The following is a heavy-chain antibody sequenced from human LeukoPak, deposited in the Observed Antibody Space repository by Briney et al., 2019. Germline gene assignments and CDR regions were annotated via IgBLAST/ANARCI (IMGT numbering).Heavy chain of an antibody. CDR2: IYYSGSA. D-gene: IGHD6-19*01. V-gene: IGHV4-30-4*01. Sequence: SETLSLTCNVSGGSLSSGDYFCSSIRQPPGKGLEWIEYIYYSGSAYYSPSLRSRFTISVDTSENQFSLKLSSVAATDTAVYYCARAKVTAGTKYFDLWGRGTLVTVSS. J-gene: IGHJ2*01. CDR3: ARAKVTAGTKYFDL. CDR1: GGSLSSGDYF.